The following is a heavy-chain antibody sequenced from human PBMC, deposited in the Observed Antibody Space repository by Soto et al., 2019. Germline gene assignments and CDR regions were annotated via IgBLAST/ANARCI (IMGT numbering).Heavy chain of an antibody. V-gene: IGHV3-7*03. Sequence: LRLSCAASGFTFSSYWMIWVRQAPGKGLEWVANIKEDGSEKYYVDSVKGRFTISRDNAKNSLYLQMNSLRAEDTAIYFCAREAGGLITVRGVSYFDYWGLGTLVTVSS. J-gene: IGHJ4*02. D-gene: IGHD3-10*01. CDR2: IKEDGSEK. CDR3: AREAGGLITVRGVSYFDY. CDR1: GFTFSSYW.